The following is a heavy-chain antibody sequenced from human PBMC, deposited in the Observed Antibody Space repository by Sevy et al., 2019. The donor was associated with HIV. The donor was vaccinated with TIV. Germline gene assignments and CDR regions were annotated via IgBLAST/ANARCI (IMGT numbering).Heavy chain of an antibody. CDR3: ARLDHYHLIFDY. J-gene: IGHJ4*02. D-gene: IGHD1-1*01. Sequence: GSLRLSCTVSGGSISGYYWSWLRQPPGKGLEWIAFIYSSGNTNYNPSLKTGVTISVESSRNQSSLQVGSGTAADTAVYYCARLDHYHLIFDYWGQGTLVTVSS. CDR2: IYSSGNT. CDR1: GGSISGYY. V-gene: IGHV4-59*13.